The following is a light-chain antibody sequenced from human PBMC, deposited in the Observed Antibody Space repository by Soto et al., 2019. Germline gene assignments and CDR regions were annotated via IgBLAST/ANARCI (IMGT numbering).Light chain of an antibody. Sequence: SYELTQPPSVSVSPGQTASITCSGDKLGDKYACWYQQKPGQSPVLVIYQDTKRPSGIPERFFGSNSGNTATLTISGTQAMDEADYYCQAWDRSPVVFGGGTKLTVL. CDR2: QDT. CDR3: QAWDRSPVV. V-gene: IGLV3-1*01. CDR1: KLGDKY. J-gene: IGLJ2*01.